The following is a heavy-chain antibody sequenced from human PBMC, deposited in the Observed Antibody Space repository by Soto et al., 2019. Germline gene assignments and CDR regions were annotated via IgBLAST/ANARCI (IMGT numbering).Heavy chain of an antibody. D-gene: IGHD1-26*01. J-gene: IGHJ4*02. CDR3: ARDEAVGITSNTFDY. CDR2: INPNSGGT. V-gene: IGHV1-2*04. CDR1: GYTFTGYY. Sequence: ASVKVSCKASGYTFTGYYMHWVRQAPGQGLEWMGWINPNSGGTNYAQKFQGWVTMTRDTSISTAYMELSRLRSDDTAVYYCARDEAVGITSNTFDYWGQGTLVTVSS.